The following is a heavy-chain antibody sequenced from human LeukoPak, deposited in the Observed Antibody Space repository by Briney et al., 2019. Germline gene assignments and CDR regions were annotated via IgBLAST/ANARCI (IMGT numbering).Heavy chain of an antibody. Sequence: GESLKISCKGSGYSFTSYWIGWVRPMPGKGLEWMGIIYPGDSDTRYSPSFQDQVTISADKSISTAYLQWSSLKASDAAMYYCARLRGSTRGDLDYWGQGTLVTVSS. CDR1: GYSFTSYW. J-gene: IGHJ4*02. CDR3: ARLRGSTRGDLDY. D-gene: IGHD3-16*01. CDR2: IYPGDSDT. V-gene: IGHV5-51*01.